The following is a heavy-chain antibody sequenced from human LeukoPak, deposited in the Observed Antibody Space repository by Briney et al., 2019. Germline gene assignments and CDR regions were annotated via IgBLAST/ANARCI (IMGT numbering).Heavy chain of an antibody. D-gene: IGHD4-17*01. CDR1: GFTFSSYG. V-gene: IGHV3-33*08. CDR3: ARECPILRCVDV. Sequence: AGGSLRLSCAASGFTFSSYGMHWVRQAPGKGLEWVAVIWYDGSNKYYADSVKGRFTISRDNSKNTLYLQMNSLRAEDTAVYYCARECPILRCVDVWGQGTTVTVSS. J-gene: IGHJ6*02. CDR2: IWYDGSNK.